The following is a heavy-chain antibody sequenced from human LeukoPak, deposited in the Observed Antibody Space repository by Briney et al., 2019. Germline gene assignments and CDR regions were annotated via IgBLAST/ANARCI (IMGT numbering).Heavy chain of an antibody. CDR2: INHSGST. D-gene: IGHD3-10*01. V-gene: IGHV4-34*01. Sequence: SETLSLTCAVYGGSFSGYYWSWIRQPPGKGLEWIGEINHSGSTNYNPSLKSRVTISVDTSKNQFSLKLSSVTAADTAVYYCARATMVRGVTRGVYYYGMDVWGQGTTVTVSS. CDR3: ARATMVRGVTRGVYYYGMDV. CDR1: GGSFSGYY. J-gene: IGHJ6*02.